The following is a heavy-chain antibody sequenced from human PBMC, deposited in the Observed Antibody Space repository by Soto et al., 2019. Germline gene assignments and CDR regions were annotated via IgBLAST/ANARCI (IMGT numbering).Heavy chain of an antibody. J-gene: IGHJ6*02. V-gene: IGHV4-61*08. CDR3: ARVASYYYGMDV. CDR2: IYYSGST. Sequence: PSETLSLTCTVSGGSISSGACYWSWIRQHPGKGLEWIGYIYYSGSTNYNPSLKSRVTISVDTSKNQFSLKLSSVTAADTAVYYCARVASYYYGMDVWGQGTTVTVSS. CDR1: GGSISSGACY.